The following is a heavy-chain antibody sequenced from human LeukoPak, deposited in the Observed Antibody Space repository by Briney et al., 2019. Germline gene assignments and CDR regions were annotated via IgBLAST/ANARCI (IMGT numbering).Heavy chain of an antibody. CDR3: GNLVRASLIQEEL. V-gene: IGHV3-30*18. D-gene: IGHD3-10*01. J-gene: IGHJ4*02. CDR1: GFTFSNYG. CDR2: VSYDGNKK. Sequence: GSLTLSCAASGFTFSNYGMHWVRQAPGKGLEWLALVSYDGNKKYYADSVTGRFTISRDNSKNTLSLQMNSLRPEDTAVYYCGNLVRASLIQEELWGQGTLVIVSS.